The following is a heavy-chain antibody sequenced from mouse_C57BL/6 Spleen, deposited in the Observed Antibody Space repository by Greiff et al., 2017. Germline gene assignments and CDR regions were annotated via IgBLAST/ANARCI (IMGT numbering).Heavy chain of an antibody. CDR3: ARDKGLRGFFDY. CDR1: GFTFSSYA. V-gene: IGHV5-4*01. J-gene: IGHJ2*01. Sequence: EVKLVESGGGLVKPGGSLKLSCAASGFTFSSYAMSWVRQTPEKRLEWVATISDGGSYTYYPDNVKGRVTISRDNAKNNLYLQMSHLKSEDTAMYYCARDKGLRGFFDYWGQGTTLTVSS. D-gene: IGHD2-4*01. CDR2: ISDGGSYT.